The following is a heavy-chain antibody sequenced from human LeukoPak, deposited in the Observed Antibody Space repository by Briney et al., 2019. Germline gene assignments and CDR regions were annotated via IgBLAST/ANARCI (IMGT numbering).Heavy chain of an antibody. J-gene: IGHJ4*02. CDR3: ARLPLSRYYFDY. CDR1: GGSFSGYY. CDR2: INHSGST. D-gene: IGHD3-3*02. Sequence: SETLSLTCAVYGGSFSGYYWSWIRQPPGKGLEWIGEINHSGSTNYSPSLKSRVTISVDTSKNQFSLELSSVTAADTAVYYCARLPLSRYYFDYWGQGTLVTVSS. V-gene: IGHV4-34*01.